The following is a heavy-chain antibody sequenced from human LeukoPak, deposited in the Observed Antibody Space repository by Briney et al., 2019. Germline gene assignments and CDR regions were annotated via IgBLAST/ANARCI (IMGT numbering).Heavy chain of an antibody. V-gene: IGHV4-61*02. CDR2: IYTSGST. CDR1: GGSISSGSNY. CDR3: ARAGRYYYYYGMDV. J-gene: IGHJ6*02. Sequence: SETLSLTCTVSGGSISSGSNYWSWIRQPAGKGLEWIGRIYTSGSTNYNPSLKSRVTISVDTSKNQFSLKLSSVTAADTAVYYCARAGRYYYYYGMDVWGQGTTVTVSS.